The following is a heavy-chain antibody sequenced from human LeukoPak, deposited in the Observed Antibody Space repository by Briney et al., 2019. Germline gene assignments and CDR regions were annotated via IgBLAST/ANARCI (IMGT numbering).Heavy chain of an antibody. CDR3: AKVPEFYDSSGDY. J-gene: IGHJ4*02. V-gene: IGHV3-23*01. Sequence: GGSLRLSCAASGFTFSGYAMSWVRQAPGKGLEWVSAISGSGGSTYYADSVKGRFTISRDNSKNTLYLQMNSLRAEDTAVYYCAKVPEFYDSSGDYWGQGTLVTVSS. CDR1: GFTFSGYA. D-gene: IGHD3-22*01. CDR2: ISGSGGST.